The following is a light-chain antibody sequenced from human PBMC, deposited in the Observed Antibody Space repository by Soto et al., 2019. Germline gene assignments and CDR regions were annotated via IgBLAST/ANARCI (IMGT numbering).Light chain of an antibody. CDR2: AAS. J-gene: IGKJ1*01. Sequence: DIPMTQSPSSLSASVGDRVTITCRASQSISSYLNWDQQKPGKAPKLRIYAASSLQSGVPSRFSGSGSGTDFTLTISSLQPEDFATYYCQQSYSTPQTFGQGTKVEIK. V-gene: IGKV1-39*01. CDR1: QSISSY. CDR3: QQSYSTPQT.